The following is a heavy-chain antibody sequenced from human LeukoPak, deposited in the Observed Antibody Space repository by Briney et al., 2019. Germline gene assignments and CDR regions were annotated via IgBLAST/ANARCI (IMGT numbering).Heavy chain of an antibody. CDR2: INPNSGGT. CDR3: ARESGSEWYYYDS. V-gene: IGHV1-2*06. D-gene: IGHD3-22*01. CDR1: GGTFSSYA. J-gene: IGHJ4*02. Sequence: ASVKVSCKASGGTFSSYAISWVRQAPGQGLEWMGRINPNSGGTNYAQKFQGRVTMTRDTSISTAYMELSRLRSDDTAVYYCARESGSEWYYYDSWGQGTLVTVSS.